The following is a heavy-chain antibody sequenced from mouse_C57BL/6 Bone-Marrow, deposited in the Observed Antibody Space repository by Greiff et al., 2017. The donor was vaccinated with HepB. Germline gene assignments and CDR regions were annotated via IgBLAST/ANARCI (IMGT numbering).Heavy chain of an antibody. CDR3: ARFTTVVATRNY. CDR2: IYPRSGNT. Sequence: QVQLKESGAELARPGASVKLSCKASGYTFTSYGISWVKQRTGQGLEWIGEIYPRSGNTYYNEKFKGKATLTADKSSSTAYMELRSLTSEDTAVYYCARFTTVVATRNYWGQGTTLTVSS. CDR1: GYTFTSYG. J-gene: IGHJ2*01. V-gene: IGHV1-81*01. D-gene: IGHD1-1*01.